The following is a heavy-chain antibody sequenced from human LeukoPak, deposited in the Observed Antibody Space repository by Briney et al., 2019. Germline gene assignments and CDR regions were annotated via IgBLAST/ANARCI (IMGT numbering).Heavy chain of an antibody. CDR1: GFTFSSYW. D-gene: IGHD6-13*01. CDR3: ARGDSSSWFYFDY. Sequence: GGSLRLSCAASGFTFSSYWMSWVRQAPGKGLEWVANIKQDGSEKYYVDSVKGRFTISRDNAKNSLYLQMNSLGAEDTAVYYCARGDSSSWFYFDYWGQGTLVTVSS. J-gene: IGHJ4*02. CDR2: IKQDGSEK. V-gene: IGHV3-7*01.